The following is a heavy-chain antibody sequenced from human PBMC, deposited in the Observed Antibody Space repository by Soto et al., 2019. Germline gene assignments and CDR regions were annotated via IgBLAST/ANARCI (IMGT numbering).Heavy chain of an antibody. CDR2: IYYSGST. Sequence: SETLSLTCTVSGGSISSYYWSWIRQPPGKGLEWIGYIYYSGSTNYNPSLKSRVTISVDTSKNQFSLKLSSVTAADTAVYYCARAVPNYDFWSGYYMEGYYYYYYMEVWGKGTTVTVYS. V-gene: IGHV4-59*01. CDR1: GGSISSYY. J-gene: IGHJ6*03. D-gene: IGHD3-3*01. CDR3: ARAVPNYDFWSGYYMEGYYYYYYMEV.